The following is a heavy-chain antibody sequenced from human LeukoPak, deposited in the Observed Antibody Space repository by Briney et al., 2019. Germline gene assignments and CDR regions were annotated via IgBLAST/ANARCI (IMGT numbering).Heavy chain of an antibody. CDR1: GASLYSGDYY. V-gene: IGHV4-30-4*01. CDR2: IYSTGST. D-gene: IGHD4-11*01. J-gene: IGHJ5*02. Sequence: PSETLSLTCTVSGASLYSGDYYWGWIRLPPGKGLEWIVYIYSTGSTYYNPSLKSRITLSVDTSKNQFSLKLSSVTAADTAVYYCARCILQDVPWFDPWGQGTLVTVSS. CDR3: ARCILQDVPWFDP.